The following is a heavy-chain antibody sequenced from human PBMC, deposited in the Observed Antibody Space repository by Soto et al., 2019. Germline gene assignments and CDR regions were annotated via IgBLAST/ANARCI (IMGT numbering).Heavy chain of an antibody. V-gene: IGHV4-34*01. CDR2: INHSGGT. D-gene: IGHD1-26*01. Sequence: SETLSLTCSVYGGSIGGYTWTWIRQAPGKGLEWIGEINHSGGTNYNSSLKSRVIISVDTTKNQFSLIVYSVTAADTAVYYCARQPARYSGSYWLPPYYFDYWGQGTPVTVSS. CDR1: GGSIGGYT. CDR3: ARQPARYSGSYWLPPYYFDY. J-gene: IGHJ4*02.